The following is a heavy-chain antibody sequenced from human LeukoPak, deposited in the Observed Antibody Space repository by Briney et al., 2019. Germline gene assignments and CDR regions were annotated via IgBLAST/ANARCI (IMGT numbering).Heavy chain of an antibody. CDR1: GGSISSSSYY. D-gene: IGHD4-11*01. CDR2: IYYSGST. Sequence: PSETLSLTCTVSGGSISSSSYYWGWIRQPPGKGLEWIGSIYYSGSTYYNPSLKSRVTISVDTSKNQFSLKLSSVTAADTAVYHCARGATVTTALNWFDPWGQGTLVTVSS. J-gene: IGHJ5*02. CDR3: ARGATVTTALNWFDP. V-gene: IGHV4-39*07.